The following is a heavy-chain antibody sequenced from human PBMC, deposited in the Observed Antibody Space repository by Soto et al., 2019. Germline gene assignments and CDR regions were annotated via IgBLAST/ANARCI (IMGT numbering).Heavy chain of an antibody. CDR1: GGSISSGGYY. Sequence: SETLSLTCTVSGGSISSGGYYWSWIRQHPGKGLEWIGYIYYSGSTYYNPSLKSRVTISVDTSKNQFSLKLSSVTAADMAVYYCASPKYGSGSYLVYWGQGTLVTVSS. CDR2: IYYSGST. J-gene: IGHJ4*02. D-gene: IGHD3-10*01. CDR3: ASPKYGSGSYLVY. V-gene: IGHV4-31*03.